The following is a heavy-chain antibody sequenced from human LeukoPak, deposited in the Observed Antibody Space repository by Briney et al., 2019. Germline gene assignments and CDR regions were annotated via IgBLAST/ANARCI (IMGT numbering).Heavy chain of an antibody. J-gene: IGHJ4*02. CDR3: AGFTFFRGVITFDY. Sequence: SETLSLTCTVSGYSLSSGYYWGWIRPPPGKGLEWIGSVDHSGGTYYNPSLRSRVSISVDTSKNQFSLKLNSVTAADTAVYSCAGFTFFRGVITFDYWGQGTLVTVSS. D-gene: IGHD3-10*01. CDR1: GYSLSSGYY. V-gene: IGHV4-38-2*02. CDR2: VDHSGGT.